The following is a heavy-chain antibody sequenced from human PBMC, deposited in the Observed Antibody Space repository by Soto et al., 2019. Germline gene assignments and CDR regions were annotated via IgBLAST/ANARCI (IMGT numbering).Heavy chain of an antibody. V-gene: IGHV1-18*01. J-gene: IGHJ4*02. CDR1: GYDFTTYG. CDR3: ARGRYGDY. D-gene: IGHD1-1*01. Sequence: QVHLVQSGAEVKKSGASVKVSCKGSGYDFTTYGITWVRQAPGQGLEWMAWISAHNGITDYAQKLQGRVTVTRDTSTSTAYMELRSLRSDDTAVYYCARGRYGDYWGQGALVTVSS. CDR2: ISAHNGIT.